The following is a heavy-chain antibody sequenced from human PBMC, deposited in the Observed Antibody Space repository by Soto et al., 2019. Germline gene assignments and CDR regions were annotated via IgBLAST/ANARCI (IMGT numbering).Heavy chain of an antibody. Sequence: QVQLVESGGGVVQPGMSLRLSCTASGITFSSYGMHWVRQAPGKGLEWVAIVTSDGRTTYYARSVEGRFTISRDISKNTMYLQMNSLNVDDTAVYYCANGGDRWQRIDYWGQGTLVTVSS. V-gene: IGHV3-30*18. CDR1: GITFSSYG. D-gene: IGHD6-25*01. J-gene: IGHJ4*02. CDR2: VTSDGRTT. CDR3: ANGGDRWQRIDY.